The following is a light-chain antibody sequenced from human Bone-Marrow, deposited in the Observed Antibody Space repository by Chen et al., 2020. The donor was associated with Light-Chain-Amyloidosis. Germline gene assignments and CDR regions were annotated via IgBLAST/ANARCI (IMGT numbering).Light chain of an antibody. CDR3: SSYTSSSTLGV. CDR1: SSDVGGYNH. V-gene: IGLV2-14*01. CDR2: EVS. Sequence: QSALTQPASVSGSPGQSITISCTGTSSDVGGYNHVSWYQQHPGNAPKLMIYEVSNRPSGVFTRFSGSNSGHTASLPISGLQAKDEADYYCSSYTSSSTLGVFGGGTKLTVL. J-gene: IGLJ3*02.